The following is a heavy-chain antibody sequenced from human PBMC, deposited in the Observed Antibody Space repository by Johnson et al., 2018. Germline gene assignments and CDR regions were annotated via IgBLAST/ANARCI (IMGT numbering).Heavy chain of an antibody. V-gene: IGHV3-43*01. CDR3: AKDAVGPYSSVRFDY. D-gene: IGHD6-19*01. CDR1: GFTFDDYT. CDR2: ITYSGGST. Sequence: VQLVQSGGVVVQPGGSLRLSCAASGFTFDDYTMHWFRPAPGKGLDWVSLITYSGGSTFYADSVKGRFAISRDNRKNSLSLQMNSLKTEDTALYYCAKDAVGPYSSVRFDYWGQGTLVTVSS. J-gene: IGHJ4*02.